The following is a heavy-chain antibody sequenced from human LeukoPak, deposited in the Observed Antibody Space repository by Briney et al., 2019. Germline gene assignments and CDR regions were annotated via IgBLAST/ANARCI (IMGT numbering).Heavy chain of an antibody. CDR2: ISYDENNK. V-gene: IGHV3-30*04. CDR3: ARAKRWLDAFDI. CDR1: GFTFSSYT. D-gene: IGHD6-19*01. J-gene: IGHJ3*02. Sequence: PGRSLRLSCAASGFTFSSYTMHWVRQAPGKGLEWVAVISYDENNKYYADSVKGRFTISRDNSKNTLYLQMNSLRAEDTAVYYCARAKRWLDAFDIWGQGTMVTVSS.